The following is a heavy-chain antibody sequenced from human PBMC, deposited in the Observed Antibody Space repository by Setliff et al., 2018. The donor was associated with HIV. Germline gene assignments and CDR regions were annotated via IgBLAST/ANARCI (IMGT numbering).Heavy chain of an antibody. D-gene: IGHD2-15*01. Sequence: GESLKISCETSGFSFTSFWLGWVRQMPGKGLEWMGVIYPHDSDAIYSPSLQGQVTISADKSIRTAYLQWSSLKASDTAMYYCARLAGYCSGATCHGGVDVWGKGTTVTVS. CDR2: IYPHDSDA. V-gene: IGHV5-51*01. CDR1: GFSFTSFW. CDR3: ARLAGYCSGATCHGGVDV. J-gene: IGHJ6*03.